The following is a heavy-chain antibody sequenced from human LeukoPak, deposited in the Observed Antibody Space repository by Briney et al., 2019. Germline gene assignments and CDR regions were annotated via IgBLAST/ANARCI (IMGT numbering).Heavy chain of an antibody. Sequence: GGSLRLSCAASGFTFSNYGMHWVRQAPGKGLEWVAVISYDGSNKYYAESVKGRFTISRDNSKNTLYLQMNSLRADDTAVYYCARDGSSWYSVEYFQHWGQGTLVTVSS. V-gene: IGHV3-30*03. CDR2: ISYDGSNK. J-gene: IGHJ1*01. CDR3: ARDGSSWYSVEYFQH. D-gene: IGHD6-13*01. CDR1: GFTFSNYG.